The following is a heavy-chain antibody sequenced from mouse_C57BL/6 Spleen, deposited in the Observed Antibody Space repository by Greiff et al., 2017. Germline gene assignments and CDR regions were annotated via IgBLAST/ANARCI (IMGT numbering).Heavy chain of an antibody. V-gene: IGHV14-2*01. CDR2: IDPEDGET. Sequence: VQLKESGAELVKPGASVKLSCTASGFNIKDYYMHWVKQRTEQGLEWIGRIDPEDGETKYAPKFQGKATITADTSSNTAYLQLSSLTSEDTAVYYCAPITTVAPWFAYWGQGTLVTVSA. CDR3: APITTVAPWFAY. CDR1: GFNIKDYY. D-gene: IGHD1-1*01. J-gene: IGHJ3*01.